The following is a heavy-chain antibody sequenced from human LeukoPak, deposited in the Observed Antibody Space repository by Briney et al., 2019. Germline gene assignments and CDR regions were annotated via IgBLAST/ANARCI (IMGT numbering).Heavy chain of an antibody. CDR3: ARDLYGEFVGY. D-gene: IGHD3-10*01. CDR1: GFTFSSYD. J-gene: IGHJ4*02. CDR2: ISSSGSTI. V-gene: IGHV3-48*03. Sequence: GGSLRLSCAASGFTFSSYDMNWVRQAPGKGLEWVSYISSSGSTIYYADSVKGRFTISRDNAKNSLYLQMNSLRAEDTAVYYCARDLYGEFVGYWGQGTLVTVSS.